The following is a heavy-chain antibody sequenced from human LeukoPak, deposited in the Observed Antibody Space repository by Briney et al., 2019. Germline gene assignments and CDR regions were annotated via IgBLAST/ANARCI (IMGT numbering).Heavy chain of an antibody. D-gene: IGHD6-6*01. J-gene: IGHJ4*02. Sequence: SGTLSLTCTVSGASIRSYYWSWIRQPPGKGLEWIGYISYSGSTKYNPSLKSRVTISVDTSKNQFSLKLSSVTAADTAVYYCARDRSSSSGRSAPFDYWGQGTLVTVSS. V-gene: IGHV4-59*12. CDR1: GASIRSYY. CDR3: ARDRSSSSGRSAPFDY. CDR2: ISYSGST.